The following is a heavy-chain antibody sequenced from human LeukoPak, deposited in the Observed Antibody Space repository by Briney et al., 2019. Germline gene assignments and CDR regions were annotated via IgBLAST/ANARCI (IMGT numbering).Heavy chain of an antibody. V-gene: IGHV1-2*02. CDR3: ARDPVGTLDY. J-gene: IGHJ4*02. CDR1: GYAFTGYY. CDR2: INPNSGGT. D-gene: IGHD1-26*01. Sequence: ASVKVSCKASGYAFTGYYMHWVRQAPGQGLEWMGWINPNSGGTNYAQKFQGRVTMTRDTSTSTVYMELSSLRSEDTAVYYCARDPVGTLDYWGQGTLVTVSS.